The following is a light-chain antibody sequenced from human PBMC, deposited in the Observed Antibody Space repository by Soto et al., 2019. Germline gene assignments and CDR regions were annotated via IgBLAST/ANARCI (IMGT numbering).Light chain of an antibody. V-gene: IGKV3D-15*01. CDR2: DAS. CDR3: PQYYTWPRRIT. J-gene: IGKJ5*01. CDR1: QSVSSN. Sequence: EIVMTQSPATLSVSPGERATLSCRASQSVSSNFAWYQQKPGQAPRLLIYDASTRATGIPARFSGSVSGTEFTLTSSSLQSEDFAVYYGPQYYTWPRRITFGQGTRLEIK.